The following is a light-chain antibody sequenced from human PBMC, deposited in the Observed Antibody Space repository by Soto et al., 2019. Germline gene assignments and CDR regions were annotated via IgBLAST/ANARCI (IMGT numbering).Light chain of an antibody. CDR1: QSVSSY. V-gene: IGKV3-11*01. Sequence: EIVLTQSPATLSLSPGERATLSCGASQSVSSYLAWYQQKPGQAPRLLLYDASNRATGIPARFSGSGSGTDFTLTISSLEPEDFAVYYCQQRSNWPPTWTFGQGTKVEIK. J-gene: IGKJ1*01. CDR3: QQRSNWPPTWT. CDR2: DAS.